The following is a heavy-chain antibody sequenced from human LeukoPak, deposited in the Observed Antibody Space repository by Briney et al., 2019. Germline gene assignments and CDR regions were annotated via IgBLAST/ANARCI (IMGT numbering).Heavy chain of an antibody. J-gene: IGHJ5*02. D-gene: IGHD6-6*01. CDR3: ARYPYSTSSWSDP. CDR1: GFTFSSYA. Sequence: GGSLRLSCSASGFTFSSYAMHWVRQAPGKGLEYVSAISSNGGSTYYADSVKGRFTISRDNSKNTLYLQLNSLRAEDTAVYYCARYPYSTSSWSDPWGQGTLVTVS. CDR2: ISSNGGST. V-gene: IGHV3-64*04.